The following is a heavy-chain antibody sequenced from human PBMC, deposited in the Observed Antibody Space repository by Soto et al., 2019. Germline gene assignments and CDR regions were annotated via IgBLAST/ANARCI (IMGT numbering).Heavy chain of an antibody. J-gene: IGHJ6*02. CDR1: GYSFTSYA. Sequence: QVQLVQSGAEMKKPGASVKVSCKASGYSFTSYAMHWVRQAPGQRLEWMGWINAGNGNTKYSQKFQGRVTITRDTSASTAYMELSSLRSEDTAVYYCARVYCSSTSCYYYYGMDVWGQGTTVTVSS. CDR2: INAGNGNT. CDR3: ARVYCSSTSCYYYYGMDV. D-gene: IGHD2-2*01. V-gene: IGHV1-3*01.